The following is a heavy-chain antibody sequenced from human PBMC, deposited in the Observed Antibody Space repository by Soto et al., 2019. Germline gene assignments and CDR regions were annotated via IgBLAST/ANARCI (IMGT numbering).Heavy chain of an antibody. CDR1: RFTFSTYA. Sequence: GGSLRLSCAASRFTFSTYAMSWVRQAPGKGLEWVSSISGSGSSTYYADSVKGRFTISRDNSKNTLYLQMNSPRGEDTAVYYCAKDPVGLIVGANWGQGTLVTVYS. J-gene: IGHJ4*02. CDR3: AKDPVGLIVGAN. D-gene: IGHD1-26*01. CDR2: ISGSGSST. V-gene: IGHV3-23*01.